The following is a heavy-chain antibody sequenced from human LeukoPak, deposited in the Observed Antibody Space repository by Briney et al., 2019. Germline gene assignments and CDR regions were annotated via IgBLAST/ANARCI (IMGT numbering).Heavy chain of an antibody. J-gene: IGHJ4*02. V-gene: IGHV4-34*01. Sequence: SETLSLTCAVYGGSFSGYYWSWIRQPPGKGLEWIGEINHSGSTNYNPSLKSRVTISVDTSKNQFSLKLSSVTAADTAVYYCARLSPQTRIAPPSFFDYWGQGTLVTVSS. D-gene: IGHD2-15*01. CDR1: GGSFSGYY. CDR3: ARLSPQTRIAPPSFFDY. CDR2: INHSGST.